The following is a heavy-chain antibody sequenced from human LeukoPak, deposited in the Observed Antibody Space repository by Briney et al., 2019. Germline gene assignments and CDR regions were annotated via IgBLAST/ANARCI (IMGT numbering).Heavy chain of an antibody. D-gene: IGHD3-22*01. V-gene: IGHV4-59*01. J-gene: IGHJ5*02. CDR2: IYYSGST. CDR3: ARDGRRDSSPNWFDP. Sequence: SKTLSLTCTVSGGSISSYYWSWIRQPPGKGLEWIGYIYYSGSTNYNPSLKSRVTISVDTSKNQFSLKLSSVTAADTSVYYCARDGRRDSSPNWFDPWGQGTLVTVSS. CDR1: GGSISSYY.